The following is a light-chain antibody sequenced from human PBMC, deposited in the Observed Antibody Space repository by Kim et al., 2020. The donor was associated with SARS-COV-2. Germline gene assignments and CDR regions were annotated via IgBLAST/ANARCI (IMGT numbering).Light chain of an antibody. CDR3: QAWDSSTAGV. J-gene: IGLJ2*01. CDR1: KLGDKY. V-gene: IGLV3-1*01. CDR2: KDS. Sequence: VSPGQTARITCAGDKLGDKYACWYQQKPGQSPVLVIYKDSKRPSGIPERFSGSNSGNTATLTISGTQAMDEADYYCQAWDSSTAGVFGGGTQLTVL.